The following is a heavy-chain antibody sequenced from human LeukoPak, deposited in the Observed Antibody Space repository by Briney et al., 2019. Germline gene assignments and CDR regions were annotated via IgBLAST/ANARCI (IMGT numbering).Heavy chain of an antibody. D-gene: IGHD3-10*01. J-gene: IGHJ3*02. Sequence: GGSLRLSCEASGFMFNKYWMHWVRQVPGKGLVWVSRINSDGISTSYADSVKGRVTISRDNAKNTLYLQIHSLRLEDTAVYYCARGQFGLGAFDIWGQGTMVTVSS. CDR2: INSDGIST. CDR3: ARGQFGLGAFDI. CDR1: GFMFNKYW. V-gene: IGHV3-74*01.